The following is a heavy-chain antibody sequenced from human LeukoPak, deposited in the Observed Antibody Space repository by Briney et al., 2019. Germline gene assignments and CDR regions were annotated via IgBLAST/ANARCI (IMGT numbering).Heavy chain of an antibody. V-gene: IGHV4-4*07. CDR1: VDSISRDY. CDR3: ARTDYSGSLDY. CDR2: IYTSGST. J-gene: IGHJ4*02. D-gene: IGHD4-11*01. Sequence: SETLSLTCTVSVDSISRDYWSWIRQPAGKGLEWIGRIYTSGSTNYNPSLKSRVTMSIDTSKNQFSLELNSVTAADTAVYYCARTDYSGSLDYWGQGTLVTVSS.